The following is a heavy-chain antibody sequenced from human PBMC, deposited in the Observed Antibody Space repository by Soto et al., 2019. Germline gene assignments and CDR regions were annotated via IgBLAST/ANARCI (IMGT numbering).Heavy chain of an antibody. J-gene: IGHJ4*02. CDR2: ISSSSSYI. Sequence: EVQLVESGGGLVKPGGSLRLSCAASGFTFGSYSMNWVRQAPGKGLEWVSSISSSSSYIYYADSVKGRFTISRDNAKNSLYLQMNSLRAEDTAVYYCARARLRYFDWLSAFDYWGQGTLVTVSS. D-gene: IGHD3-9*01. V-gene: IGHV3-21*01. CDR1: GFTFGSYS. CDR3: ARARLRYFDWLSAFDY.